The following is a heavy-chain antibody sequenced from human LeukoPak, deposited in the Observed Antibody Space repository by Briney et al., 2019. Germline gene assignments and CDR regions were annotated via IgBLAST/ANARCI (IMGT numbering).Heavy chain of an antibody. CDR2: INHSGST. CDR1: GGSFSGYY. D-gene: IGHD2-21*02. V-gene: IGHV4-34*01. CDR3: ARGRGGQYCGGDCPYFDY. J-gene: IGHJ4*02. Sequence: SETLSLTCAVYGGSFSGYYWSWIRQPPGKGLEWIGEINHSGSTNYNPSLKSRVTISVDTSKNQFSLKLSSVTAADTAVYYCARGRGGQYCGGDCPYFDYWGQGTLVTVSS.